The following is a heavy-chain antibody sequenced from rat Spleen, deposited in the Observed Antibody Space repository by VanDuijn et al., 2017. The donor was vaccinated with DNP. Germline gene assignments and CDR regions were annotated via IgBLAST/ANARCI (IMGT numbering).Heavy chain of an antibody. V-gene: IGHV5-17*01. CDR2: IFYDGSTT. CDR1: GFIFSDYA. J-gene: IGHJ2*01. Sequence: EVQLVESGGGLVRPGNSLRLSCAASGFIFSDYAMAWVRQAPKKGLEWVATIFYDGSTTYYGDSVKGRFTISRDNAKNTLYLQMNSLRSEDTATYYCARGMDYFDYWGQGVMVTVSS. CDR3: ARGMDYFDY.